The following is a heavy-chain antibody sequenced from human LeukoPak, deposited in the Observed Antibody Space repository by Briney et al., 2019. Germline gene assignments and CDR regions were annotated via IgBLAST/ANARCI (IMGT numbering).Heavy chain of an antibody. CDR2: IQYDGDNK. V-gene: IGHV3-30*02. CDR3: AKRWDSTWSYFDL. D-gene: IGHD1-26*01. CDR1: GFTFTRSA. Sequence: GGSLRLSCVASGFTFTRSAMHWVRQAPGKGLEWVAFIQYDGDNKYYADSVKGRFTISRDDYQNTLYLHMNSLTVEDTAVYYCAKRWDSTWSYFDLWGQGTLVTVSS. J-gene: IGHJ4*02.